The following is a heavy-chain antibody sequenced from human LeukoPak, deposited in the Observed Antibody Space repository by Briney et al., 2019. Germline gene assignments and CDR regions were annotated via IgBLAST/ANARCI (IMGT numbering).Heavy chain of an antibody. J-gene: IGHJ4*02. CDR3: ARTRRAAAANPIDY. CDR1: GGSFSGYY. Sequence: SETLSLTCAVYGGSFSGYYWSWIRQPPRKGLEWIGEINHSGSTNYNPSLKSRVTISVDTSKNQFSLKLSSVTAADTAVYYCARTRRAAAANPIDYWGQGTLVTVSS. CDR2: INHSGST. V-gene: IGHV4-34*01. D-gene: IGHD6-13*01.